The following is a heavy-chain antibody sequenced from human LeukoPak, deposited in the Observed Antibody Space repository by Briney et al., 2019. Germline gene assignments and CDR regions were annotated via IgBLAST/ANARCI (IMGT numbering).Heavy chain of an antibody. J-gene: IGHJ4*02. Sequence: GGSLRLSCAVSGFSFSDHNMNWVRQAPGKGLEWVASISSRSNYIYYADSLRGRVTVSRDNARNSLFLQMTSLRAEDTAVYYCAKNPGIAVERGNLAFDYWGQGTLVTVSS. V-gene: IGHV3-21*04. D-gene: IGHD6-19*01. CDR3: AKNPGIAVERGNLAFDY. CDR1: GFSFSDHN. CDR2: ISSRSNYI.